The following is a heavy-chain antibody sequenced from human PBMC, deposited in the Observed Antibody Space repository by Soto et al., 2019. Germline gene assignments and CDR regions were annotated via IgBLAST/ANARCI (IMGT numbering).Heavy chain of an antibody. CDR2: IYYSGST. J-gene: IGHJ6*02. Sequence: PSETLSLTCTVSGGSISSYYWSWIRQPPGKGLEWIGYIYYSGSTNYNPSLKSRVTISVDTSKNQFSLKLSSVTAADTAVYYCARDPGRGYDFWSGYSPYYYYGMDVWGQGTTVTVSS. V-gene: IGHV4-59*01. CDR1: GGSISSYY. CDR3: ARDPGRGYDFWSGYSPYYYYGMDV. D-gene: IGHD3-3*01.